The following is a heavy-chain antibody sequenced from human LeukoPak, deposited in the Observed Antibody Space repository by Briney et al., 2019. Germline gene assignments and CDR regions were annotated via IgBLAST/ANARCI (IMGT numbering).Heavy chain of an antibody. CDR1: GGSISSGSYY. CDR2: IYTSGST. Sequence: SETLSLTCTVSGGSISSGSYYWSWIRQPAGKGLEWIGRIYTSGSTNYNPSLKSRVTISVDTSKNQFSLKLSSVTAADTAVYYCASLGYSSSSVFDYWCQGTLVTVSS. D-gene: IGHD6-6*01. V-gene: IGHV4-61*02. J-gene: IGHJ4*02. CDR3: ASLGYSSSSVFDY.